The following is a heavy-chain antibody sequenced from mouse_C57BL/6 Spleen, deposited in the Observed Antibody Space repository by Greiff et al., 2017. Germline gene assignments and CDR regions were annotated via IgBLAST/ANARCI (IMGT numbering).Heavy chain of an antibody. Sequence: EVQLQQSGPELVKPGASVKISCKASGYTFTDYYMNWVKQSHGKSLEWIGDINPNNGGTSYNQKFKGKATLTVDKSSSTAYMELRSLTSEDSAVYYCARWATSWYFEVWGTGTTVTVSS. CDR1: GYTFTDYY. CDR3: ARWATSWYFEV. D-gene: IGHD3-1*01. V-gene: IGHV1-26*01. CDR2: INPNNGGT. J-gene: IGHJ1*03.